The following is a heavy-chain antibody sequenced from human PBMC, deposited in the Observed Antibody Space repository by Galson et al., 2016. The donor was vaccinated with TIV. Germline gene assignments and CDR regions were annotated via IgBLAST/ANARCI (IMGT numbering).Heavy chain of an antibody. D-gene: IGHD1-26*01. J-gene: IGHJ6*02. V-gene: IGHV3-30*02. CDR3: TSGVAAHTYYFYGMDV. Sequence: SLRLSCAASGFTFSSFGMHWVRQAPGKGLEWVALIRYDGSRRYYADSVKGRFTISRDDSKNTLYLQMNGLRRDASAVYYCTSGVAAHTYYFYGMDVWGQGTTVTVSS. CDR1: GFTFSSFG. CDR2: IRYDGSRR.